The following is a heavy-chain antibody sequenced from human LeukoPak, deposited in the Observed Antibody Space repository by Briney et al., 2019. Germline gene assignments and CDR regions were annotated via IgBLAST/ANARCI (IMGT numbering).Heavy chain of an antibody. CDR1: GYTFTSYA. Sequence: ASVKVSCKASGYTFTSYAMNWVRQAPGQGLEWMGIINPSGGSTSYAQKFQGRVTMTRDMSTSTVYMELSSLRSEDTAVYYCANDRSAAGGNWFDPWGQGTLVTVSS. V-gene: IGHV1-46*01. D-gene: IGHD6-13*01. J-gene: IGHJ5*02. CDR3: ANDRSAAGGNWFDP. CDR2: INPSGGST.